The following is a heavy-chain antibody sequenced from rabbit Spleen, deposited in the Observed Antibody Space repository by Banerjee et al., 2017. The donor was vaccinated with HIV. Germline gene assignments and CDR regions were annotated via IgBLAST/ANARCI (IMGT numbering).Heavy chain of an antibody. J-gene: IGHJ6*01. Sequence: QSLEVSGGDLVKPGASPTLTCIDSGVSFSGDSYMFWVRQAPGRGMEWIACIGTGSSGFNSFAGWWKGRVITSKTSSTTVALQKTSMTAADTAAYFCAGDTSSSFTSYGMGLWGPGTLVTVS. CDR1: GVSFSGDSY. CDR3: AGDTSSSFTSYGMGL. D-gene: IGHD1-1*01. CDR2: IGTGSSGFN. V-gene: IGHV1S40*01.